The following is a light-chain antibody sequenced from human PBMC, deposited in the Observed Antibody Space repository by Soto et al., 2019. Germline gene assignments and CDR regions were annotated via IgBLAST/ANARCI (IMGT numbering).Light chain of an antibody. Sequence: DIQMTQSPSTLSASVGDRVNMACRASQSITDWLGWYQQEPGKAPKFLIYKASNLEGGVPSRFSVSGSGTELTFTIRSVLLDHFATYYGCYWDDYSWTFGQGTNVEFK. CDR2: KAS. CDR1: QSITDW. J-gene: IGKJ1*01. V-gene: IGKV1-5*03. CDR3: CYWDDYSWT.